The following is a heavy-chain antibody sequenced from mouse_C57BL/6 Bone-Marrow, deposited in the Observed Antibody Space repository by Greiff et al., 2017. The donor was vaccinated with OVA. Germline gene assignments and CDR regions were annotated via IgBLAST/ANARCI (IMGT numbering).Heavy chain of an antibody. V-gene: IGHV3-6*01. J-gene: IGHJ2*01. Sequence: EVKLMESGPGLVKPSQSLSLTCSVTGYSITSGYYWNWIRQFPGNKLEWMGYISYDGSNNYNPSLKNRISITRDTSKNQFFLKLNSVTTEDTATYYGARGDDYDRDYWGQGTTLTVSS. CDR3: ARGDDYDRDY. D-gene: IGHD2-4*01. CDR2: ISYDGSN. CDR1: GYSITSGYY.